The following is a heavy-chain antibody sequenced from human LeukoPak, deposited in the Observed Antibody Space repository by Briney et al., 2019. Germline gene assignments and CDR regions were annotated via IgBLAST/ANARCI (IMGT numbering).Heavy chain of an antibody. Sequence: GGSLRLSCAASGFTFSSYAMSCVRQAPGKGLQWVSVISGGGGSTYYADSVKGRFTISRDNSKKTLFLQMNSLRAEDTAIYYCAKAVNRYGDFDYWGQGTLVTVSS. D-gene: IGHD4-17*01. CDR1: GFTFSSYA. J-gene: IGHJ4*02. CDR3: AKAVNRYGDFDY. CDR2: ISGGGGST. V-gene: IGHV3-23*01.